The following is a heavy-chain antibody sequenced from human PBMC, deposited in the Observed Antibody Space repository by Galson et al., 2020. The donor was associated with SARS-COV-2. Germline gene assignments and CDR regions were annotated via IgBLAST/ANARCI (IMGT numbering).Heavy chain of an antibody. D-gene: IGHD2-21*02. V-gene: IGHV3-15*01. CDR2: IKTKRDGQTT. J-gene: IGHJ4*02. Sequence: GGSLRLSCAASGFNFNNAWMSWVRQTPGKGLEWVGRIKTKRDGQTTDYAAPVRDRFSISRDDSKDTMYLQMNSLKTEDTGVYYCVRVGLNFDYWGRGTLVAV. CDR1: GFNFNNAW. CDR3: VRVGLNFDY.